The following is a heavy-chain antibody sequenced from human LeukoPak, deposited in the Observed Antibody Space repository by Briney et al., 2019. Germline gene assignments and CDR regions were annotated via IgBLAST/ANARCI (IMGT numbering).Heavy chain of an antibody. Sequence: SETLSLTCTVSGGSISSSSYYWSWIRQPPGKGLEWIGYIYYSGSTNYNPSLKSRVTISVDTSKNQFSLKLSSVTAADTAVYYCAREGLYGDYVWSLDYWGQGTLVTVSS. D-gene: IGHD4-17*01. J-gene: IGHJ4*02. CDR3: AREGLYGDYVWSLDY. CDR2: IYYSGST. V-gene: IGHV4-61*01. CDR1: GGSISSSSYY.